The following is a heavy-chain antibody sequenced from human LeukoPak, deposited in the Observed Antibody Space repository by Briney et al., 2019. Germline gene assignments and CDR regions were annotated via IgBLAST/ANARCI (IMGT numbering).Heavy chain of an antibody. Sequence: SETLSLTCTVSGGXMNSYYCSWIRQPAGKGLEWIGRIYSSGGTHYNPSLQSRVTLSVDTSKNQFSLKVSYVTAADTAVYYCARTSATGATYFDYWGQGTLVTVSS. CDR1: GGXMNSYY. D-gene: IGHD1-26*01. V-gene: IGHV4-4*07. J-gene: IGHJ4*02. CDR2: IYSSGGT. CDR3: ARTSATGATYFDY.